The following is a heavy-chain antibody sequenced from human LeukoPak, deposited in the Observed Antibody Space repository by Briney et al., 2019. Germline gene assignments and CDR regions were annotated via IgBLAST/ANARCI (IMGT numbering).Heavy chain of an antibody. CDR2: ISGSGGST. V-gene: IGHV3-23*01. CDR3: AKVRERYYYYGMDV. J-gene: IGHJ6*02. Sequence: PGGSLRLSCAGSGFSFSWYSMNWVRQAPGKGLEWVSAISGSGGSTYYADSVKGRFTISRDNSKNTLYLQMNSLRAEDTAVYYCAKVRERYYYYGMDVWGQGTTVTVSS. CDR1: GFSFSWYS. D-gene: IGHD3-10*01.